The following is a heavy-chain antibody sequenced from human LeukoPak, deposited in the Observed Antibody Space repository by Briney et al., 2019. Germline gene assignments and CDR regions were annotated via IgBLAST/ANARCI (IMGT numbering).Heavy chain of an antibody. CDR3: AKEVAARPAARIYYFDY. V-gene: IGHV3-23*01. CDR2: ISGSDSST. D-gene: IGHD6-6*01. J-gene: IGHJ4*02. Sequence: GGSLRLSCAASGFTSSSYAMSWVRQAPGKGLEWVSTISGSDSSTYYADSVKGRFSISRDNSKNTLYLQMNSLRAEDTAVYYCAKEVAARPAARIYYFDYWGQGTLVTVSS. CDR1: GFTSSSYA.